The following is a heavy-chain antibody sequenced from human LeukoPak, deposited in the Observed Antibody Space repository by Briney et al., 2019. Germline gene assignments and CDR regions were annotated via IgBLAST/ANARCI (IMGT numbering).Heavy chain of an antibody. CDR3: ARALSRGARWFPSALDY. V-gene: IGHV3-53*01. CDR1: GITVINNY. D-gene: IGHD4-23*01. Sequence: GGSLRLSCAASGITVINNYMSWVRQAPGKGLEWVSGIHSGGSTYYADSVKGRFTISRDNAKNSLYLQMNSLRAEDTAVYYCARALSRGARWFPSALDYWGQGTLVTVSS. CDR2: IHSGGST. J-gene: IGHJ4*02.